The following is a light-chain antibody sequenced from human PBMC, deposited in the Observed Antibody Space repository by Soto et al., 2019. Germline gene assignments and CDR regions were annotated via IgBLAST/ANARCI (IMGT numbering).Light chain of an antibody. J-gene: IGKJ3*01. CDR2: GAS. CDR3: QQYGRSPFT. V-gene: IGKV3-20*01. Sequence: EIVLTQSPGTLSLSPGERATLSCRASQSVSSNNLAWYQQRPGHAPRVVIYGASTRATGIPERFSGSGSGTDFTLTISRLESEDFAAYYCQQYGRSPFTFGPGPKVDIK. CDR1: QSVSSNN.